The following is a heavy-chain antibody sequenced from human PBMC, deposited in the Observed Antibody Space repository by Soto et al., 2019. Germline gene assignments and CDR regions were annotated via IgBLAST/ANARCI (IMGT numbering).Heavy chain of an antibody. V-gene: IGHV3-23*01. CDR1: GFTFSSYA. Sequence: GGSLRLSCAASGFTFSSYAMSWVRQAPGKGLEWVSAISGSGGSTYYADSVKGRFTISRDNSKNTLYLQMNSLRAEDTAVYYCAKVTDYYDSSGYYYYFDYWGQGTLVTVSS. D-gene: IGHD3-22*01. CDR2: ISGSGGST. J-gene: IGHJ4*02. CDR3: AKVTDYYDSSGYYYYFDY.